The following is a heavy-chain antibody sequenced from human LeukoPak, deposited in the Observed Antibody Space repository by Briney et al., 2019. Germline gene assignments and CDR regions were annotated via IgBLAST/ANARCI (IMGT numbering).Heavy chain of an antibody. CDR1: GCSFTSYW. J-gene: IGHJ4*02. CDR3: ARSLPDCSGGSCYPHCFDY. CDR2: IYPGDSDT. Sequence: GESLKISCKGSGCSFTSYWIGWVRQMPGKGLEWMGIIYPGDSDTRYSPSFQGQVTISADKSISTAYLQWSSLKASDTAMYYCARSLPDCSGGSCYPHCFDYWGQGTLVTVSS. D-gene: IGHD2-15*01. V-gene: IGHV5-51*01.